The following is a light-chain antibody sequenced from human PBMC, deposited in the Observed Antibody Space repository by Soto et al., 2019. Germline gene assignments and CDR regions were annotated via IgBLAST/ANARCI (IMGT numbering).Light chain of an antibody. Sequence: DLQLTQSPSFLSASVGDRVTITCRASQGISSYLAWYQQKPGKAPNLLIYAASTLQGGVPSRFSGSGSGTEFTLTISSLQPEDFAAYYCQQVNSYPRTFGQGTKVEIK. V-gene: IGKV1-9*01. CDR2: AAS. J-gene: IGKJ1*01. CDR3: QQVNSYPRT. CDR1: QGISSY.